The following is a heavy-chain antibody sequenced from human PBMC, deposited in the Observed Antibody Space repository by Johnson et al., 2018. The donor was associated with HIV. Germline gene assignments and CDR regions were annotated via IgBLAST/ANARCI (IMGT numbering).Heavy chain of an antibody. CDR1: GFTFKDYA. CDR2: INWKSDSI. J-gene: IGHJ3*02. D-gene: IGHD3-10*01. V-gene: IGHV3-9*03. CDR3: ARASGEWDAFDI. Sequence: VQLVESGGGLVQPGGSLRLSCAASGFTFKDYAIHWVRQVPGKGLEWVSGINWKSDSIAYVDSARGRFTISRDNSKNTLYVQMGSLRAEDMAVYYCARASGEWDAFDIWGQGTMVTVSS.